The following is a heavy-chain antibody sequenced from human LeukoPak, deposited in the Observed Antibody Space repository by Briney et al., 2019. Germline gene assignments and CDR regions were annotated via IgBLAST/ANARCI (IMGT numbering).Heavy chain of an antibody. CDR3: ARGLPYFDWLLSLDAFDI. Sequence: ASVKVSCKASGYTFTSYDINWVRQATGQGLEWMGWMNANSGNTGYAQKFQGRVTMTRNTSISTAYMELSSLRSEDTAVYYCARGLPYFDWLLSLDAFDIWGQGTMVTVSS. V-gene: IGHV1-8*01. J-gene: IGHJ3*02. CDR2: MNANSGNT. D-gene: IGHD3-9*01. CDR1: GYTFTSYD.